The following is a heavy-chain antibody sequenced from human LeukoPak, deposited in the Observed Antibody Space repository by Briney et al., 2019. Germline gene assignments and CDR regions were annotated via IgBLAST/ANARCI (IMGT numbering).Heavy chain of an antibody. CDR2: IRGRGGGT. Sequence: PGGSLRLSCAASGFTFSTYAISWVRQAPGKGLEWVSAIRGRGGGTYYADSVKGRFTISRDNSKNTLYLQMNSLRDEDTALYYCTKAGIGVVGYFDYWGQGTLVTVSS. CDR1: GFTFSTYA. D-gene: IGHD6-19*01. CDR3: TKAGIGVVGYFDY. V-gene: IGHV3-23*01. J-gene: IGHJ4*02.